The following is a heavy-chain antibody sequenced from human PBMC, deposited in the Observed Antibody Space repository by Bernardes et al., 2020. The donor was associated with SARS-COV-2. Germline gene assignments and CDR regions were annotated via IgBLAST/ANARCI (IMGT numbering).Heavy chain of an antibody. CDR2: ISRDGSST. Sequence: LRLSCAASGFTFSTYVFHWVRQTPGKGLEGVSAISRDGSSTYYANSVKGRFTISRDNSKNTLYLQMGSLRAEDMAVYYCARGPSPHYYDSSGYYFPYAMDVWGQGTAVTVSS. CDR1: GFTFSTYV. D-gene: IGHD3-22*01. V-gene: IGHV3-64*01. J-gene: IGHJ6*02. CDR3: ARGPSPHYYDSSGYYFPYAMDV.